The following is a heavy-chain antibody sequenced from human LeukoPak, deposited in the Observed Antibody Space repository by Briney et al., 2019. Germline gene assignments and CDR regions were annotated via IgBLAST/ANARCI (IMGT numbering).Heavy chain of an antibody. V-gene: IGHV4-59*08. CDR2: IYYSGST. J-gene: IGHJ4*02. CDR1: GGSISSYY. Sequence: PSETLSLTCPVSGGSISSYYWSWIRQPPGKGPEWIGYIYYSGSTNYNPSLKSRVTISVDTSKNQFSLKLSSVTAADTAVYYCARLYCSGGSCYSDYWGQGTLVTVSS. CDR3: ARLYCSGGSCYSDY. D-gene: IGHD2-15*01.